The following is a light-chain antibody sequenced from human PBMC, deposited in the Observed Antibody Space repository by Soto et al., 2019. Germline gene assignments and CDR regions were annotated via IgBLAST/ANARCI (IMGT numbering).Light chain of an antibody. V-gene: IGKV1-5*03. J-gene: IGKJ3*01. CDR1: QSINNW. Sequence: DIPMTQSPSTLSASIGDRVTITCRASQSINNWLAWYQQKPGKAPKVLLYKASSLESGVPSRFSGSESGTEFTLAINSLQPDDFATYYCQQYDTYPFTFGPGTKVDIK. CDR3: QQYDTYPFT. CDR2: KAS.